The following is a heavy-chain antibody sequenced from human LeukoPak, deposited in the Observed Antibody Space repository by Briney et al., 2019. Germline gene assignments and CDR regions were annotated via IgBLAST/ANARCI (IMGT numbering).Heavy chain of an antibody. CDR1: GLTFSLYG. CDR3: SKAHDSHAFDI. D-gene: IGHD3-22*01. J-gene: IGHJ3*02. CDR2: ISDSGANT. Sequence: QAGGTLRLSCAASGLTFSLYGLTWVRQAPGKGLEWVSSISDSGANTYYADSVKGRFTISRDNSKNMLYLQMNSLRAEDTAVYYCSKAHDSHAFDIWGQGTMVTVSS. V-gene: IGHV3-23*01.